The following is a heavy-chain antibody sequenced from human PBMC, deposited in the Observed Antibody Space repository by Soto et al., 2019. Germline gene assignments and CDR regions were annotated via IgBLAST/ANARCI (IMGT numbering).Heavy chain of an antibody. Sequence: GGSLRLSCAASGFTFSSYEMNWVRQAPGKGLEWVSYISSSGSTIYYADSVKGRFTISRDNAKNSLYLQMNRLRSEDTAVYYCARSAMEEFDYWGQGTLVTVSS. CDR3: ARSAMEEFDY. J-gene: IGHJ4*02. V-gene: IGHV3-48*03. CDR1: GFTFSSYE. D-gene: IGHD5-18*01. CDR2: ISSSGSTI.